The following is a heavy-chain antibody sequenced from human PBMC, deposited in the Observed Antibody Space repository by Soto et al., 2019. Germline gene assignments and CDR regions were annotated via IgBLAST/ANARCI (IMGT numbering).Heavy chain of an antibody. CDR3: AKDHLETTVTTPSY. Sequence: EVQLVESGGGLVQPGGSLRLSCAGSGFIFGNFWMTWVRQAPGKGLEWVANIKQDGSEKYYADSVKGRFTISRDNFKNTLYLQMDSLRAEDTAMYYCAKDHLETTVTTPSYWGQGTLVTVSS. CDR1: GFIFGNFW. J-gene: IGHJ4*02. V-gene: IGHV3-7*01. D-gene: IGHD4-17*01. CDR2: IKQDGSEK.